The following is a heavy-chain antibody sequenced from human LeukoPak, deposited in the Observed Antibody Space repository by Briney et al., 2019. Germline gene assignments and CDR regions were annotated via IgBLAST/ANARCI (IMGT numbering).Heavy chain of an antibody. CDR2: IRSRAYGGTT. CDR1: GFTFGDYA. CDR3: TRLDDYGVTRSDF. D-gene: IGHD4/OR15-4a*01. J-gene: IGHJ4*02. V-gene: IGHV3-49*03. Sequence: GGSLRLSCTASGFTFGDYAMSWFRQAAGKGLEWVGFIRSRAYGGTTEYAGSVKGRFTISRDDSKSIAYLQMNSLKTEDTAVYYCTRLDDYGVTRSDFWGQGTLVTVSS.